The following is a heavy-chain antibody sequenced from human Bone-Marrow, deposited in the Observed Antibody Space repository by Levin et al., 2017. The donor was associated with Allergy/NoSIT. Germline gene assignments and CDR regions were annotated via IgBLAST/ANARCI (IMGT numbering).Heavy chain of an antibody. J-gene: IGHJ6*02. CDR1: GFTFSNFS. D-gene: IGHD3-3*01. CDR3: VIEEAKTIFGVTKHYSNVMDV. V-gene: IGHV3-21*06. Sequence: PGGSLRLSCAASGFTFSNFSMNWVRQAPGKGLEWVSVISRKSNYIYYADSVKGRFTISRDNAKNSLFLEMSSLRAEDTAVYYCVIEEAKTIFGVTKHYSNVMDVWGQGTTVIVSS. CDR2: ISRKSNYI.